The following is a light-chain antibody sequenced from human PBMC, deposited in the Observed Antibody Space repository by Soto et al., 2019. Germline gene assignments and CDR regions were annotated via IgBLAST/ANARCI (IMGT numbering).Light chain of an antibody. J-gene: IGKJ2*01. Sequence: DIQMTQSPSILSASVGDRVTITCRASQSISSWLAWYQQKPGKAPKLLIYDASSLESGVPSRFSGSGSGTEFTLTISSLQPDDFATYYGQQYNSYSETFGQGTKLEIK. CDR2: DAS. V-gene: IGKV1-5*01. CDR3: QQYNSYSET. CDR1: QSISSW.